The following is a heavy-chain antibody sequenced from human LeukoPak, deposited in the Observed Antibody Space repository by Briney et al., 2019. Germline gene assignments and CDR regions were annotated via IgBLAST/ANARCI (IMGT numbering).Heavy chain of an antibody. CDR2: IYYSGST. CDR3: ARHGRHNYGMDV. J-gene: IGHJ6*02. CDR1: GGSISSSSYY. V-gene: IGHV4-39*01. Sequence: PSETLSLTCTVSGGSISSSSYYWGWLRQPPGKGLEWIGSIYYSGSTYYNPSLKSRVTISVDTSKNQFSLKLSSVAAADTAVYYCARHGRHNYGMDVWGQGTTVTVSS. D-gene: IGHD1-26*01.